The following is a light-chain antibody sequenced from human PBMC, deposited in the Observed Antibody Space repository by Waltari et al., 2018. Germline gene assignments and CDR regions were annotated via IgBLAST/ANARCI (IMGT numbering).Light chain of an antibody. CDR3: QQYNNWPPTYT. J-gene: IGKJ2*01. CDR1: QTISSN. Sequence: EIVMTQSPATLSVSPGERATLSCRASQTISSNLAWYQQKPGQAPRLLIYSAATRDTGIPARFSGSGSGTEFTLTISSLQSEDFAVYYCQQYNNWPPTYTFGQGTKLDIK. CDR2: SAA. V-gene: IGKV3-15*01.